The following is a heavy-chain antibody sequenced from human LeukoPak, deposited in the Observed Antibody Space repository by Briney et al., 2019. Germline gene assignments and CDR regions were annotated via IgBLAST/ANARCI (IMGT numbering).Heavy chain of an antibody. D-gene: IGHD6-6*01. CDR1: GASVSSGGYY. J-gene: IGHJ5*02. CDR2: IYHSGNA. V-gene: IGHV4-61*08. Sequence: SQTLSLTCTVSGASVSSGGYYWTWIRQRPGTGLEWIGYIYHSGNANYNPSLKSRVTISVDTSKNQFSLKLSSVTAADTAVYYCAREGVVEYSSSLSYNWFDPWGQGTLVTVSS. CDR3: AREGVVEYSSSLSYNWFDP.